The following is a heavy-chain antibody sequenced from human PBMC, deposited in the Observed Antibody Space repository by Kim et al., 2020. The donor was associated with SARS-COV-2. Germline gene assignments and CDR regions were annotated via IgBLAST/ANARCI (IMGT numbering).Heavy chain of an antibody. D-gene: IGHD3-9*01. CDR2: IIPIFGTA. V-gene: IGHV1-69*06. CDR1: GGTFSSYA. CDR3: ARGDYDILTGYPLYYFDY. J-gene: IGHJ4*02. Sequence: SVKVSCKASGGTFSSYAISWVRQAPGQGLEWMGGIIPIFGTANYAQKFQGRVTITADKSTSTAYMELSSLRSEDTAVYYCARGDYDILTGYPLYYFDYWGQGTLVTVSS.